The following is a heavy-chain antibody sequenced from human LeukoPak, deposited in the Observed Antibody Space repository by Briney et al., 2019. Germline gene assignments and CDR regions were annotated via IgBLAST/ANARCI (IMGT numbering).Heavy chain of an antibody. CDR2: IKRDGSEK. J-gene: IGHJ4*02. CDR1: GFTFSTSW. D-gene: IGHD6-19*01. V-gene: IGHV3-7*01. Sequence: GESLKISCAASGFTFSTSWMSWVRQAPGKGLEWVANIKRDGSEKYYVDSVKGRFTISRDNSKSSLYLQMDSLRAEDTAVYYCARISTSVAGADYWGQGTLVTVSS. CDR3: ARISTSVAGADY.